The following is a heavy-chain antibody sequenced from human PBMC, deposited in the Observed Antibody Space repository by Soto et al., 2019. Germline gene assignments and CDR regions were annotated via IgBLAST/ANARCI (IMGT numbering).Heavy chain of an antibody. CDR3: ARVTGDYGDFDRDY. V-gene: IGHV3-48*01. CDR2: ISSSSSTI. Sequence: GGSLRLSCAASGFTFSSYSMNWIRQAPGKGLEWVSYISSSSSTIYYADSVKGRFTISRDNAKNSLYLQMNSLRAEDTAVYYCARVTGDYGDFDRDYWGQGTLVTVSS. D-gene: IGHD4-17*01. CDR1: GFTFSSYS. J-gene: IGHJ4*02.